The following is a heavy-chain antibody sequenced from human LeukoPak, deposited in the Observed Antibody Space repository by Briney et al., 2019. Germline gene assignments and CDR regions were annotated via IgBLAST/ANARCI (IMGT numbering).Heavy chain of an antibody. V-gene: IGHV3-7*03. CDR2: INQGGSET. D-gene: IGHD1-26*01. CDR3: ARDAVGASDY. J-gene: IGHJ4*02. CDR1: GFTFSSYW. Sequence: PGGSLRLSCAASGFTFSSYWMSWVRQAPGKGLEWVAKINQGGSETWTVDSVKGRFTTSRDNARNSLYLQMNSLRAEDTALYYCARDAVGASDYWGQGTLVTVSS.